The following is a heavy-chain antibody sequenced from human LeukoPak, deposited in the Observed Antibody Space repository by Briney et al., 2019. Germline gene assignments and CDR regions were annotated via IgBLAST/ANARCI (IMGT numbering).Heavy chain of an antibody. V-gene: IGHV3-7*01. J-gene: IGHJ4*02. CDR3: ARDYSYGSGSYSFDY. D-gene: IGHD3-10*01. Sequence: GGSLRLSCAASGFTFSSYWMSWVRQAPGKGLEWVANIKQDGSEKYYVDSVKGRFTISRDNAKNSLYLQMNSLRAEDTAVYYCARDYSYGSGSYSFDYWGQGTLVTVSS. CDR1: GFTFSSYW. CDR2: IKQDGSEK.